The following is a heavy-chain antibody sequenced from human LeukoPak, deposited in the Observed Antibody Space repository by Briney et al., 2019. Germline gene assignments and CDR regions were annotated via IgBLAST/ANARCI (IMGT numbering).Heavy chain of an antibody. V-gene: IGHV3-23*01. CDR1: GVTFSSSA. J-gene: IGHJ4*02. Sequence: GGSLRLSCAASGVTFSSSAMYWGCQAPGKGLEWVSSISGISGSTYYADSANGGFTSSSDNTNNTLYLQMKSMKAEDTAVYYCSKEGYSGYAGGYWGQGTLVTVSS. CDR2: ISGISGST. D-gene: IGHD5-12*01. CDR3: SKEGYSGYAGGY.